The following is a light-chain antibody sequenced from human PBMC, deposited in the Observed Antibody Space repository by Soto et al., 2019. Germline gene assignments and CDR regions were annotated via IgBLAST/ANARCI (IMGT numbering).Light chain of an antibody. Sequence: DIVLTQSPGTLSLSPGERATLSCRASQSVSSSYLAWYQQKPGQAPRLLIYAASTRATGIPDRFSGSGSGTDFTLTITRLEPEDFAVYYCQQYSAPWTFGQGTKVEIK. V-gene: IGKV3-20*01. CDR2: AAS. CDR3: QQYSAPWT. CDR1: QSVSSSY. J-gene: IGKJ1*01.